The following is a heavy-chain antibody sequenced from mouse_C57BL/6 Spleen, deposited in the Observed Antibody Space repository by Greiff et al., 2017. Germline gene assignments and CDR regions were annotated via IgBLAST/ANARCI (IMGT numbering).Heavy chain of an antibody. CDR3: ARKEGY. CDR2: IYPGDGDT. V-gene: IGHV1-82*01. CDR1: GYAFSSSW. Sequence: QVQLQQSGPELVKPGASVKISCKASGYAFSSSWMNWVKQRPGKGLEWIGRIYPGDGDTNYNGKFKGKATLTADKSSSPAYMQLSSLTSEDSAVYFCARKEGYWGQGTTLTVSS. J-gene: IGHJ2*01.